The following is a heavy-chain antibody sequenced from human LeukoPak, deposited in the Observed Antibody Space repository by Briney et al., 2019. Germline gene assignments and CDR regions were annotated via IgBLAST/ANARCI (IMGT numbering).Heavy chain of an antibody. CDR2: IIPIFGTA. J-gene: IGHJ6*03. D-gene: IGHD2-2*01. Sequence: WASVKVSCKASGGTYSSYAISWVRQAPGQGLEWMGGIIPIFGTANYAQKFQGRVTITADESTSTAYMELSSLRSEDTAVYYCAIVLHLYQLPPDYYYYYMDVWGKGTTVTVSS. CDR3: AIVLHLYQLPPDYYYYYMDV. CDR1: GGTYSSYA. V-gene: IGHV1-69*13.